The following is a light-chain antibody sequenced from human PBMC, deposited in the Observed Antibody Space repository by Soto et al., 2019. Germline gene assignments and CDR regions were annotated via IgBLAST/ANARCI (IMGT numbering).Light chain of an antibody. J-gene: IGKJ2*01. V-gene: IGKV3-20*01. CDR2: GAS. Sequence: EIVLTQSPGTLSLSPGEGATLSCRASQSVTSSYLAWYQKKPGQAPRLLIYGASNRANGIPDRFSGSGSGTDLTLTISNLEPEDFAVYYCQQYGSSPYTFGQGTKLEIK. CDR3: QQYGSSPYT. CDR1: QSVTSSY.